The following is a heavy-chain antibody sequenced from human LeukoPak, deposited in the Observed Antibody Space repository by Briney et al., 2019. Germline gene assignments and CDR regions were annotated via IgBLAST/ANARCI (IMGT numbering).Heavy chain of an antibody. CDR1: GFTFSSYA. Sequence: SGGSLRLSCAASGFTFSSYAMSWVRQAPGKGLEWVSAISGSGGSTYYADSVKGRFTISRDNSNNTLYLQMNDVRVEDTAMYYCARGHTILGVVYYFDWWGPGTLVTVSS. CDR3: ARGHTILGVVYYFDW. D-gene: IGHD3-3*01. V-gene: IGHV3-23*01. CDR2: ISGSGGST. J-gene: IGHJ4*02.